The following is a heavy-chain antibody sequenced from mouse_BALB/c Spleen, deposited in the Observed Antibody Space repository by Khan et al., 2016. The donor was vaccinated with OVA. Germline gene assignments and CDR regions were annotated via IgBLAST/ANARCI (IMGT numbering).Heavy chain of an antibody. CDR2: ISYSGST. J-gene: IGHJ2*01. V-gene: IGHV3-2*02. D-gene: IGHD1-2*01. CDR1: GYSITSGYG. CDR3: ARTARIKY. Sequence: EVQLQESGPGLVKPSQSLSLTCTVTGYSITSGYGWNWIRQFPGNKLEWMGYISYSGSTKYNPSLKSRISITRDTSKNQFFMQLNSVTTEDTATYYCARTARIKYWGQGTTLTVSS.